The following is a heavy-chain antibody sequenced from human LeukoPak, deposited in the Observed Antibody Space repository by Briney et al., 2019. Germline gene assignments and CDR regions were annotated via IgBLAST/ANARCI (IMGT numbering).Heavy chain of an antibody. CDR3: AKGPSYYYYYGMDV. V-gene: IGHV3-23*01. CDR1: GFTFSSYA. CDR2: ISGSGGST. Sequence: PGGSLRLSCAASGFTFSSYAMSWVRQAPGKGLEWVSVISGSGGSTYYADSVKGRFTISRDNSKNTLYLQMNSLGAEDTAVYYCAKGPSYYYYYGMDVWGQGTTVTVSS. J-gene: IGHJ6*02.